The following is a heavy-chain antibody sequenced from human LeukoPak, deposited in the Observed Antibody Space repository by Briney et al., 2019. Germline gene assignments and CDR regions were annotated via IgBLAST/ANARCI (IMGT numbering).Heavy chain of an antibody. CDR2: IYTSGST. Sequence: PSETLSLTCTVSGGSISSYYWSWIRQPAGKGLEWIGRIYTSGSTNYNPSLKGRVTISVDTSKNQFSLKLSSVTAADTAVYYCANMYGRDSGYYYYYYMDVWGKGTTVTVSS. D-gene: IGHD4-23*01. V-gene: IGHV4-4*07. J-gene: IGHJ6*03. CDR3: ANMYGRDSGYYYYYYMDV. CDR1: GGSISSYY.